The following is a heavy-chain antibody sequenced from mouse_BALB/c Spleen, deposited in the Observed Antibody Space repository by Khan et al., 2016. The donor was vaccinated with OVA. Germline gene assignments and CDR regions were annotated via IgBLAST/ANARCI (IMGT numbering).Heavy chain of an antibody. CDR1: GFTFSNYA. CDR2: ISSGDST. CDR3: ARDYWFAY. V-gene: IGHV5-6-5*01. J-gene: IGHJ3*01. Sequence: EVQLQESGGGLVKPGGSLKLSCAASGFTFSNYAMSWVRQSPEKRLEWVASISSGDSTYYLDSVKGRFTISRDNARNILYLQTSSLRSEDTAMYYCARDYWFAYWGQGTLVTVS.